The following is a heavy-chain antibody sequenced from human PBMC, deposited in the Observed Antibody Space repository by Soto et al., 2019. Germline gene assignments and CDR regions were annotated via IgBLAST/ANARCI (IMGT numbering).Heavy chain of an antibody. V-gene: IGHV3-48*03. CDR2: ISSSGSSV. Sequence: LRLSCAAYRFTFSTYEMHWVRQAPGKGLEWVSCISSSGSSVYYADSVKGRFTISRDNSRNSLYLQMNSLRDEDTALYYCVRYCSSTLCNGVATRTFDYWGQGALVTVSS. CDR3: VRYCSSTLCNGVATRTFDY. CDR1: RFTFSTYE. J-gene: IGHJ4*02. D-gene: IGHD5-12*01.